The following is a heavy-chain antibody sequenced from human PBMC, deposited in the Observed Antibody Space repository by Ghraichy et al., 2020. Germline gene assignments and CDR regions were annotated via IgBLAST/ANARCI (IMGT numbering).Heavy chain of an antibody. CDR1: GFTFSSYW. CDR2: IKQDGSEK. J-gene: IGHJ5*02. D-gene: IGHD2-2*01. V-gene: IGHV3-7*01. CDR3: ARDIVVVPAAIGWFDP. Sequence: GGSLRLSCAASGFTFSSYWMSWVRQAPGKGLEWVANIKQDGSEKYYVDSVKGRFTISRDNAKNSLYLQMNSLRAGDTAVYYCARDIVVVPAAIGWFDPWGQGTLVTVSS.